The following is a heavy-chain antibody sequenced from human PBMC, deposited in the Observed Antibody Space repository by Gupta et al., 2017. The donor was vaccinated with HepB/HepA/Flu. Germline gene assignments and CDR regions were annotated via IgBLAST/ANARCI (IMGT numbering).Heavy chain of an antibody. Sequence: EVQLLESGGGLVQPGGSLRLSCAASGFTFSTYGMGWVRQAPGKGLEWASSISSSGFATYYADSVKGRSTVSRDNSETKVSLQMNTLRAEDTAMYYCTKAHAVGSTTPFDYWGTGTLVTVSS. CDR2: ISSSGFAT. D-gene: IGHD1-26*01. J-gene: IGHJ4*02. V-gene: IGHV3-23*01. CDR3: TKAHAVGSTTPFDY. CDR1: GFTFSTYG.